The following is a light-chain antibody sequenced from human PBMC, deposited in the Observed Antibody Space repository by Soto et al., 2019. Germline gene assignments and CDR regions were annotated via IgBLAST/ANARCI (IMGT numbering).Light chain of an antibody. CDR1: SSDVGAYNY. Sequence: QSVRTQPRSVSGSPGQSVTISCTGTSSDVGAYNYVSWYQQHPGKAPKFMIYDVSKRPSGVPDRFSGSKSGNTASLPISGLLSEDEADYYCCSYAGTYSQVFGTGTKVTVL. CDR2: DVS. CDR3: CSYAGTYSQV. J-gene: IGLJ1*01. V-gene: IGLV2-11*01.